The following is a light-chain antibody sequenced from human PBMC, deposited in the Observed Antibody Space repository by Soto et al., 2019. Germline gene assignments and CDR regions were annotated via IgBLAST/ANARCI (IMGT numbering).Light chain of an antibody. Sequence: DIQMTQSSSSLSASVGDRVTITCRASQSISSYLNWYQQKPGKAPKLLIHAVSSLQTGVPSRFSGSGSGTDFTLSISSLQPDDVGTYYCQQSYSTSPTFGQGTKVDIK. CDR3: QQSYSTSPT. J-gene: IGKJ1*01. CDR2: AVS. V-gene: IGKV1-39*01. CDR1: QSISSY.